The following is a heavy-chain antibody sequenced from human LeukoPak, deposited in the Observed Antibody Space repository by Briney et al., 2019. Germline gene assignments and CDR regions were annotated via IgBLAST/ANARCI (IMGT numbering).Heavy chain of an antibody. CDR1: GYTLTELS. Sequence: GASVKVSCKVSGYTLTELSMHWVRQAPGKGLEWMGGFDPEDGETIYAQKFQGRVTMTEDTSTDTAYMELSSLRSEDTAVYYCATLRSLTVAGLYYYYYMDVWGKGTTVTVSS. CDR3: ATLRSLTVAGLYYYYYMDV. J-gene: IGHJ6*03. V-gene: IGHV1-24*01. D-gene: IGHD6-19*01. CDR2: FDPEDGET.